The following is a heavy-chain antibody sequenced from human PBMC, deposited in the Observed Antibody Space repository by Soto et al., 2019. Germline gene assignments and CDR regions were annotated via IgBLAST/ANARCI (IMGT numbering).Heavy chain of an antibody. CDR1: GFTFSNYA. CDR2: ITASSDTT. D-gene: IGHD6-13*01. Sequence: EVQLLESGGDLAQPGGSLRLSCAASGFTFSNYAMSWVRQAPGRGLEWVSAITASSDTTYYADSVKGRFTISRDNSKNTLHLQMNSLRADDTAVYHCAKDPLSYSSTWYPPAGFDPWGQGTLVTVSS. V-gene: IGHV3-23*01. J-gene: IGHJ5*02. CDR3: AKDPLSYSSTWYPPAGFDP.